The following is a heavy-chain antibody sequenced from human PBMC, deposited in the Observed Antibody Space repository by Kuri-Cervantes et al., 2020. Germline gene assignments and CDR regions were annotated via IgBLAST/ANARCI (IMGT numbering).Heavy chain of an antibody. V-gene: IGHV4-34*01. Sequence: ESLKISCAVYCGSFSGYYWPWIRQPPGKGLEWNGGLDDVRSPNYNPSLKSRVTISVDSSKNQLSLKLGSVTAADTAVYYCARGATDERRYYYYYMDVWGRGTTVTVSS. D-gene: IGHD1-1*01. J-gene: IGHJ6*03. CDR1: CGSFSGYY. CDR3: ARGATDERRYYYYYMDV. CDR2: LDDVRSP.